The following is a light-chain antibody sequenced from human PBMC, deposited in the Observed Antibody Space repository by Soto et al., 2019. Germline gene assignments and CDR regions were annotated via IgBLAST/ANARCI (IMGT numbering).Light chain of an antibody. CDR3: AAWDDSLSGVV. CDR1: SSNIGGNY. Sequence: QSVLTQPPSASGTPGQRVTISCSGSSSNIGGNYVYWYQQLPGTAPKLLIYRNNKRPSGVPDRLSGSNSGTSASLAISGLRSEDEADYYCAAWDDSLSGVVFGGGTKLTVL. CDR2: RNN. J-gene: IGLJ2*01. V-gene: IGLV1-47*01.